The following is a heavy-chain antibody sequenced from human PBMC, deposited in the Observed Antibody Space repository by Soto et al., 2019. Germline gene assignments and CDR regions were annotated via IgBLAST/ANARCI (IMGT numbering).Heavy chain of an antibody. D-gene: IGHD6-13*01. CDR3: ASFLGIAGDGQRDD. V-gene: IGHV3-21*01. J-gene: IGHJ4*02. CDR2: ISSSRSYI. CDR1: GFTFSSYS. Sequence: GGSLRLSCAASGFTFSSYSMNWVRQAPGKGLEWVSSISSSRSYIYYADSVKGRFTISRGNAKNSLYLQMNSLRAEDTAVYYCASFLGIAGDGQRDDWGQGTLVTVAS.